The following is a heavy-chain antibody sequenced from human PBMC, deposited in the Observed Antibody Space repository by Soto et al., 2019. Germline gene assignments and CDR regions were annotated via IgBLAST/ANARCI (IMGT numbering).Heavy chain of an antibody. V-gene: IGHV3-23*01. CDR3: AKGGEGSCSRTSCLYFSDS. CDR1: GFTFRTYA. J-gene: IGHJ5*02. CDR2: ISDSGTT. D-gene: IGHD2-2*01. Sequence: EVQLLDSGGGLVQPVGSLRLSCAASGFTFRTYAMSWVRQAPGKGLEWVSTISDSGTTYYANSVKGRFTISRDNSRNALDLQMNSLRVEDTAVYYCAKGGEGSCSRTSCLYFSDSWGQGTLVTVSS.